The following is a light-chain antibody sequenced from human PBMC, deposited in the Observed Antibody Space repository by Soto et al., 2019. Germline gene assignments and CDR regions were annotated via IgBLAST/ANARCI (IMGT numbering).Light chain of an antibody. J-gene: IGKJ4*01. Sequence: EIVLTQSPGTLSLSPGERATLSCRASETVGNYLAWYQQKPGQAPRLVIFDASNRASGIPDRFSGRGSGTDCTLTISRLEVEDFAVYYCQQYGRSLLTFGGGTKVEIK. CDR3: QQYGRSLLT. V-gene: IGKV3-20*01. CDR2: DAS. CDR1: ETVGNY.